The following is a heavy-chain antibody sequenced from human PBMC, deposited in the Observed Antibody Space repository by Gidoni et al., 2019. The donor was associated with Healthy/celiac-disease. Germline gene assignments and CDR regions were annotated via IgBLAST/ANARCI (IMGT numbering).Heavy chain of an antibody. CDR3: ARKYHDFWSGYGEWFDP. CDR2: IDPSDSYT. V-gene: IGHV5-10-1*03. J-gene: IGHJ5*02. Sequence: EVQLVQSGAEVKKPGESLRISCKGSGYSFTSYWISWVRQMPGKGLEWMGRIDPSDSYTNYSPSFQGHVTISADKSISTAYLQWSSLKASDTAMYYCARKYHDFWSGYGEWFDPWGQGTLVTVSS. D-gene: IGHD3-3*01. CDR1: GYSFTSYW.